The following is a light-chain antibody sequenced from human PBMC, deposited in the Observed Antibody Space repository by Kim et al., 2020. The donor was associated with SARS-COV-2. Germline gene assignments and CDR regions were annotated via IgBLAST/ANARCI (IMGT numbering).Light chain of an antibody. V-gene: IGLV3-1*01. Sequence: SYELTQPPSVSVSPGQTASITCSGDKLVDKYACWYQQKPGQSPVLVIYQDSKRPSGIPERFSGSNSGNTATLTISGTQAMDEADYYCQAWDSSTAFYVFGTGTKVTVL. CDR3: QAWDSSTAFYV. CDR1: KLVDKY. J-gene: IGLJ1*01. CDR2: QDS.